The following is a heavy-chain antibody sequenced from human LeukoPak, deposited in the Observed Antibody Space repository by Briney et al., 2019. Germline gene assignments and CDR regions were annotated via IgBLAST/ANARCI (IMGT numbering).Heavy chain of an antibody. J-gene: IGHJ4*02. CDR3: ARDATEYGDSHFDW. CDR2: IWHDGSHQ. V-gene: IGHV3-33*01. CDR1: GFSFSSYG. D-gene: IGHD4-17*01. Sequence: GGSLRLSCSASGFSFSSYGVHWVRQAPGKGLEWVAVIWHDGSHQYYADSEKGRFTISRDNSRNTVYLQMDRLRVEDTAVYYCARDATEYGDSHFDWWGQGTLVTVSS.